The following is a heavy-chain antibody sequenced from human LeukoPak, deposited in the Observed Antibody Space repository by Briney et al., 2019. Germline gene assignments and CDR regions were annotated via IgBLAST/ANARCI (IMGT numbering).Heavy chain of an antibody. CDR3: ARSGIKGCSSTNCYTSYFYYGMDV. D-gene: IGHD2-2*02. Sequence: GESLKISCKGSGYSFLDYWIGWVRQMAGKGPEWMGFIFPHDSNTKYSPSFQGQVTISVDKSISTAYVQWSSLKASDTAMYYCARSGIKGCSSTNCYTSYFYYGMDVWGQGTTVTVSS. CDR2: IFPHDSNT. J-gene: IGHJ6*02. V-gene: IGHV5-51*01. CDR1: GYSFLDYW.